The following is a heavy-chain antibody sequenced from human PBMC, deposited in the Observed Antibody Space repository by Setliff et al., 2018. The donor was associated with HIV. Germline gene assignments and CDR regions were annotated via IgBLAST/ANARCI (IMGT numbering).Heavy chain of an antibody. D-gene: IGHD3-16*01. Sequence: SETLSLTCTVSGDSMTSGSFYWSWVRQPAGKGLEWIGQVHSTLSTNYNPSLKSRLSISADTSKNQFSLNLRFVTAADSAVYYCARQGFVPLGVHQFDSWGQGTLVTVSS. CDR2: VHSTLST. CDR3: ARQGFVPLGVHQFDS. J-gene: IGHJ4*02. V-gene: IGHV4-61*09. CDR1: GDSMTSGSFY.